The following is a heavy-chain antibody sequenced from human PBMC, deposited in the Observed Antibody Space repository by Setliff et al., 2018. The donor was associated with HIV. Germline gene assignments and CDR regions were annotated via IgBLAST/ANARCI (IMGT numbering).Heavy chain of an antibody. Sequence: ASVKVSCKASGYTFTSYDINWVRQATGQGLEWMGWMNPNSGNTGYAQKFQGRVTMTRNTSISTAYMELSSLRSEDTAVYYCTRQTYYYGSGRYFPPDYWGQGTLVTVSS. J-gene: IGHJ4*02. V-gene: IGHV1-8*01. CDR1: GYTFTSYD. CDR3: TRQTYYYGSGRYFPPDY. D-gene: IGHD3-10*01. CDR2: MNPNSGNT.